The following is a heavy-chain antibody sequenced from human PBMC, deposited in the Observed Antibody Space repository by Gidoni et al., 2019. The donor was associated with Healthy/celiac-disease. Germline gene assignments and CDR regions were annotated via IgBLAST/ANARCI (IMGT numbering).Heavy chain of an antibody. Sequence: QVQLQESGPGLVKPSQTLSLTCTVSGGSLSSGGYYWSWIRQHPGTGLGWIGYCSYSGSTYYNPSLKSRVTISVDTSKNQFSLKLSSVTAADTAVYYCARGIFKRWLQPLDAFDIWGQGTMVTVSS. V-gene: IGHV4-31*03. J-gene: IGHJ3*02. D-gene: IGHD5-12*01. CDR3: ARGIFKRWLQPLDAFDI. CDR2: CSYSGST. CDR1: GGSLSSGGYY.